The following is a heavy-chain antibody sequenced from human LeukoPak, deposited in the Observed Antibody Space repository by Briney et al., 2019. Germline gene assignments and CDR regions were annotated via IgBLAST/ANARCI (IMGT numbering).Heavy chain of an antibody. V-gene: IGHV3-30-3*01. CDR1: GFTFSSHA. Sequence: GGSLRLSCAASGFTFSSHAMHWVRQAPGKGLDWVAVISHDGSNKYYADSVNGRFTISRDNSKNTLYLQIDSLRAEDTAVYYCTRDIYGGMDYWGQGTLVTVSS. D-gene: IGHD3-16*01. CDR3: TRDIYGGMDY. J-gene: IGHJ4*02. CDR2: ISHDGSNK.